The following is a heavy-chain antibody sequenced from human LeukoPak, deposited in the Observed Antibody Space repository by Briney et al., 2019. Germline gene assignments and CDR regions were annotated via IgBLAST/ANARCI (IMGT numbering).Heavy chain of an antibody. CDR1: GFTFSSHW. D-gene: IGHD3-9*01. V-gene: IGHV3-7*01. Sequence: GSLRLSCVVSGFTFSSHWMSWVRQAPGKGLEWVANIREDGSEKYYVDSVKGRFTISRDNAKKSLYLQMDSLRAEDTAVYYCATHGYSELRYFDWSTNEWGQGTLVTVSS. CDR2: IREDGSEK. CDR3: ATHGYSELRYFDWSTNE. J-gene: IGHJ4*02.